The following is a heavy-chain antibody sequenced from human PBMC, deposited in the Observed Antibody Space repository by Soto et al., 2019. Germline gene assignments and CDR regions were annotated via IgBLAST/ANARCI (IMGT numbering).Heavy chain of an antibody. D-gene: IGHD2-8*01. CDR3: AKLRDFVVLPAGILDY. V-gene: IGHV3-23*01. CDR1: GFTFSSYG. J-gene: IGHJ4*02. CDR2: ISGGGDTT. Sequence: EVQLLESGGGLVQPGGSLRLTCAASGFTFSSYGISWIRLSPGKGLEWVSVISGGGDTTYYTPSVKGRFTIFRDDFRNTLYLQMNSLRTEDTAIYYCAKLRDFVVLPAGILDYWGPGTLVTVSS.